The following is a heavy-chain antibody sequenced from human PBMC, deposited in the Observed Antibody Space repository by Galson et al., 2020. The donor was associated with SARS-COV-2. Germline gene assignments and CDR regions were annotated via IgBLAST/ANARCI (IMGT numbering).Heavy chain of an antibody. CDR1: GGSISSYY. D-gene: IGHD3-3*01. V-gene: IGHV4-59*01. CDR2: IYYSGST. J-gene: IGHJ3*02. CDR3: ARAWRTTSFGVVGAFDI. Sequence: ETSETLSLTCTVSGGSISSYYWSWIRQPPGKGLEWIGYIYYSGSTNYNPSPKSRVTISVDTSKNQLSLKLSSWTAADTAGYYCARAWRTTSFGVVGAFDIWGQGTMVTVSS.